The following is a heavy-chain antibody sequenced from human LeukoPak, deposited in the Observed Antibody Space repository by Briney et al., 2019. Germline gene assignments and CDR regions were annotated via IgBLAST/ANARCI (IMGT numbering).Heavy chain of an antibody. CDR1: GFTFSSYE. D-gene: IGHD2-15*01. V-gene: IGHV3-21*01. CDR3: ARAGYCSGGRCYGGDY. J-gene: IGHJ4*02. CDR2: ISSSSSYI. Sequence: PGGSLRLSCAASGFTFSSYEMNWVRQAPGKGLEWVSSISSSSSYIYYADSVKGRFTISRDNAKNSLYLQMNSLRVEDTAVYYCARAGYCSGGRCYGGDYWGQGTLVTVSS.